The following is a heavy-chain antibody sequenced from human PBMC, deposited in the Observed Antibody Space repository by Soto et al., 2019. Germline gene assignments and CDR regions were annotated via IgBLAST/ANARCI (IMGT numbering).Heavy chain of an antibody. CDR3: TTDYFRRFVEWLRPYYFDY. V-gene: IGHV3-15*07. J-gene: IGHJ4*02. Sequence: GSLRLSCAASGFTFSNAWMNWVRQAPGKGLEWDGRIKSKTAGGTTDYAAPVKGRFTISRDDSKNTLYLQMNSLKTEDTAVYYCTTDYFRRFVEWLRPYYFDYWGQGTLVTVSS. CDR1: GFTFSNAW. D-gene: IGHD3-3*01. CDR2: IKSKTAGGTT.